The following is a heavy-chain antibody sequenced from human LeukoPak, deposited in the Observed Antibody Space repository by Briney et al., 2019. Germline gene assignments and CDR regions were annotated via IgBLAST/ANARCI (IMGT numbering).Heavy chain of an antibody. D-gene: IGHD5-18*01. CDR3: ARGFNVDTAMVRRYYGMDV. CDR2: IYSGGST. CDR1: GFTFSSYA. V-gene: IGHV3-66*01. Sequence: GGSLRLSCAASGFTFSSYAMSWVRQAPGKGLEWVSVIYSGGSTYYADSVKGRFTISRDNSKNTLYLQMNSLRAEDTAVYYCARGFNVDTAMVRRYYGMDVWGQGTLVTVSS. J-gene: IGHJ6*02.